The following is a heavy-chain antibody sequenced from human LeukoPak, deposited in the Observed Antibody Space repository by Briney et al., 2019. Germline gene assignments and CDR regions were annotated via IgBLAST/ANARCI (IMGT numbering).Heavy chain of an antibody. CDR3: ARLYIAVAGTDWFDP. CDR1: GYSNSSGYF. CDR2: IYHSGST. D-gene: IGHD6-19*01. V-gene: IGHV4-38-2*02. Sequence: SETLSLTCTVSGYSNSSGYFWGWIRQPPGKGLEWIGSIYHSGSTYYNPSLKSRVTISVDTSKNQFSLKLSSVTAADTAVYYCARLYIAVAGTDWFDPWGQGTLVTVSS. J-gene: IGHJ5*02.